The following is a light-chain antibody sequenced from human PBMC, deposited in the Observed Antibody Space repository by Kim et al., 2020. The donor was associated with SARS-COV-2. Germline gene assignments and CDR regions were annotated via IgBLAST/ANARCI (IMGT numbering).Light chain of an antibody. CDR2: AKN. V-gene: IGLV3-19*01. Sequence: SSALTQDPVVSVALGQTVRITCQGDSLRRYYASWYQLQPGQAPVLIIFAKNNRASAIPDRFSGSHSGDTASLTITGAQAEDQADSYSHSRDSSGDPRVFG. CDR1: SLRRYY. J-gene: IGLJ3*02. CDR3: HSRDSSGDPRV.